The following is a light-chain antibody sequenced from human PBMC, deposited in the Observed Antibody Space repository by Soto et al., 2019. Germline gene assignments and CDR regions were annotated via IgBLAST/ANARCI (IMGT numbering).Light chain of an antibody. Sequence: EIVLTQSPATLSLSPGERATLSCRASQSVGSYLAWYQQKPGQAPRLLIYDASSMATDIPARFSGSGSGTDFTLTISSLEPEDFAVYYCQQRSNWPLTFGGGTKVDI. CDR2: DAS. CDR3: QQRSNWPLT. J-gene: IGKJ4*01. CDR1: QSVGSY. V-gene: IGKV3-11*01.